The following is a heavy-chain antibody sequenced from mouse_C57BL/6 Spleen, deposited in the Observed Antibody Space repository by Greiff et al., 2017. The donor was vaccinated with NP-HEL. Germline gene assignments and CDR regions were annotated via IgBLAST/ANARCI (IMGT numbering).Heavy chain of an antibody. CDR2: ISSGGSYT. Sequence: EVQGVESGGDLVKPGGSLKLSCAASGFTFSSYGMSWVRQTPDKRLEWVATISSGGSYTYYPDSVKGRFTISRDNAKNTLYLQMSSLKSEDTAMYYCARPYDYDGGWFAYWGQGTLVTVSA. D-gene: IGHD2-4*01. CDR3: ARPYDYDGGWFAY. J-gene: IGHJ3*01. CDR1: GFTFSSYG. V-gene: IGHV5-6*01.